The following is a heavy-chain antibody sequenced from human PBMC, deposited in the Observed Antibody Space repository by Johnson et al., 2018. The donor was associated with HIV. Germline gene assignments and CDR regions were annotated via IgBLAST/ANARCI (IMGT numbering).Heavy chain of an antibody. D-gene: IGHD5-24*01. CDR1: GFTFSSYA. J-gene: IGHJ3*02. V-gene: IGHV3-30*04. CDR2: ISYDGSNK. Sequence: QVQLVESGGGVVQPERSLRLSCAASGFTFSSYAMHWVRQAPGKGLEWVAVISYDGSNKYYADSVKGRFTISRDNSKNTLYLQMNSLRAEDTAVYYCARAGHGYNTGAFDIWGQGTMVTVSS. CDR3: ARAGHGYNTGAFDI.